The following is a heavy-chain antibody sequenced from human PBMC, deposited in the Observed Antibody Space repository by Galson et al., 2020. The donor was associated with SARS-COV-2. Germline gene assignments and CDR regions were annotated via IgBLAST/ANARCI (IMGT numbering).Heavy chain of an antibody. Sequence: TGGSLRLSCVGSGLTLSNSWIHWARQSPGKGLMSVSRIKGDGSGINYADSVEGRFTISGDNAKNTVYLQMTSLRAEDTAVYYCAREAPQRGDWYLDVWGRGALDAVSS. D-gene: IGHD3-16*01. V-gene: IGHV3-74*01. CDR1: GLTLSNSW. J-gene: IGHJ2*01. CDR2: IKGDGSGI. CDR3: AREAPQRGDWYLDV.